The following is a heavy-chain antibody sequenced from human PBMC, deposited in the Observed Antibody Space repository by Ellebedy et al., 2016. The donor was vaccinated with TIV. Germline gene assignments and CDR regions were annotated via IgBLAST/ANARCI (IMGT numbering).Heavy chain of an antibody. D-gene: IGHD1-14*01. Sequence: GESLKISCTASGFTFSSYAMSWVRQAPGKGLEWVSGIRYSGTSTYYADAVKGRFTISRDNSKNTLYLQMNSLRVEDTAVYYCARDGRHLDDYYYNSMDVWGQGTTVTVSS. CDR3: ARDGRHLDDYYYNSMDV. CDR2: IRYSGTST. J-gene: IGHJ6*02. V-gene: IGHV3-23*01. CDR1: GFTFSSYA.